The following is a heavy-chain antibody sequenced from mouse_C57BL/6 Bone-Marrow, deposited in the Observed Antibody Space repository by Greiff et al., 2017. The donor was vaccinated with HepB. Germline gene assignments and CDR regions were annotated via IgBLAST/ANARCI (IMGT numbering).Heavy chain of an antibody. Sequence: EVKLVESGGGLVQPGGSLKLSCAASGFTFSDYGMAWVRKAPRKGPEWVAFISNLAYSIYYADTVTGRFTISRVNAKNTLYLEMSSLRSEDTAMYYCARNGDSYGSSYWYFDVWGTGTTVTVSS. CDR1: GFTFSDYG. D-gene: IGHD1-1*01. CDR2: ISNLAYSI. J-gene: IGHJ1*03. CDR3: ARNGDSYGSSYWYFDV. V-gene: IGHV5-15*01.